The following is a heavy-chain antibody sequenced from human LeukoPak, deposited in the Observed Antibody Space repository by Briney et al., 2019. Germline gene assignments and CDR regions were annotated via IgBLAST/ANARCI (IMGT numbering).Heavy chain of an antibody. J-gene: IGHJ4*02. D-gene: IGHD6-19*01. V-gene: IGHV3-23*01. CDR3: AKDQYSSGWYDY. CDR1: GFTFSSYA. Sequence: PGGSLRLSCAASGFTFSSYAMSWVRQAPGKGLEWVSAISGSGGSTYYADSVKGRFTISRDNSKNTLYLQMNRLRAEDTAVYYCAKDQYSSGWYDYWGQGTLVTVSS. CDR2: ISGSGGST.